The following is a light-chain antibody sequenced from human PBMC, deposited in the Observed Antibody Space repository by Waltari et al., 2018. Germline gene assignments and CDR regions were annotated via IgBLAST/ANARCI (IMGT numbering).Light chain of an antibody. Sequence: QSVLTQPPSVSAAPRQRVTISCSGSRSHIGNYAVHWYQQLPGKAPKLLIYSNDVLASGVSDRFSGSKSGSSASLAISGLQSEDEAEYYCAAWDDSLNGPIFGGGTKVTVL. CDR1: RSHIGNYA. CDR2: SND. J-gene: IGLJ2*01. CDR3: AAWDDSLNGPI. V-gene: IGLV1-36*01.